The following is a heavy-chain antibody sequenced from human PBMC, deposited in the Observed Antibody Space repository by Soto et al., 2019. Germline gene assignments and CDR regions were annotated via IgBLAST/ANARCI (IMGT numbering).Heavy chain of an antibody. CDR3: ARGGNIVVVPAATGWFDP. CDR1: GGSFSGYY. Sequence: SETLSLTCAVYGGSFSGYYWSWIRQPPGKGLEWIGEINHSGSTNYNPSHKSRVTISVDTSKNQFSLKLSSVTAADTAVYYCARGGNIVVVPAATGWFDPWGQGTLVTVSS. J-gene: IGHJ5*02. V-gene: IGHV4-34*01. D-gene: IGHD2-2*01. CDR2: INHSGST.